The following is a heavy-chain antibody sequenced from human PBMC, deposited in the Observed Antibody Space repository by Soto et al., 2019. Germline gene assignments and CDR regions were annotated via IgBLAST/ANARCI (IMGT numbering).Heavy chain of an antibody. V-gene: IGHV5-51*01. CDR3: ARSDTSPPYCYYYYMDV. Sequence: GESLKISCKGSGYSFTSYWIGWVRQMPGKGLEWMGIIYPGDSDTRYSPSFQGQVTISADKSISTAYLQWSSLKASDTAMYYCARSDTSPPYCYYYYMDVWGKGTTVTVSS. J-gene: IGHJ6*03. CDR2: IYPGDSDT. D-gene: IGHD2-2*01. CDR1: GYSFTSYW.